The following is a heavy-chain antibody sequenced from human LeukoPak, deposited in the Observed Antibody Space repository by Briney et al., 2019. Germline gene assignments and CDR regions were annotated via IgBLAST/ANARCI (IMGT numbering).Heavy chain of an antibody. CDR1: GFTFDDYA. CDR2: ISWDGGST. Sequence: GGSLRLSCAASGFTFDDYAMHWVRQAPGKGLEWVSLISWDGGSTYSADSVKGRFTISRDNSKNSLYLQMNSLRAEDTALYYCAKASMGYCSSTSCYEAYYGMDVWGKGTTVTVSS. D-gene: IGHD2-2*01. J-gene: IGHJ6*04. CDR3: AKASMGYCSSTSCYEAYYGMDV. V-gene: IGHV3-43D*04.